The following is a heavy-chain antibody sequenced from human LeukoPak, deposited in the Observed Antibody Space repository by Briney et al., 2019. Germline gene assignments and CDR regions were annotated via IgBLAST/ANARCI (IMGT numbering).Heavy chain of an antibody. CDR3: ARHYYQDEIGHFGY. J-gene: IGHJ4*02. CDR1: GFTLSSYW. Sequence: GGSLRLSCAASGFTLSSYWMSWVRQAPGKGLEWVANIKQDGSEKYYVDSVKGRFTISRDNAKNSLYLQMNSLRAEDTAVYYCARHYYQDEIGHFGYWGQGTLVTVSS. D-gene: IGHD3-22*01. V-gene: IGHV3-7*01. CDR2: IKQDGSEK.